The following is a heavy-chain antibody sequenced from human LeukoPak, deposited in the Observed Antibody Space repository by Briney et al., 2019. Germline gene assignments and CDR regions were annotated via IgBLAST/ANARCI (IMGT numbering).Heavy chain of an antibody. D-gene: IGHD2-2*01. V-gene: IGHV4-30-4*02. CDR3: ARDFGRGYCSTTSCFVPWFDP. CDR1: GVSISSGDYY. CDR2: TYYSGST. Sequence: SETLSLTCTVSGVSISSGDYYWSWIRQPPGKGLEWIGYTYYSGSTYYNPSLKSRVTISVDTSKNQFSLKLTSVTAADTAVYHCARDFGRGYCSTTSCFVPWFDPWGQGTLVTVSS. J-gene: IGHJ5*02.